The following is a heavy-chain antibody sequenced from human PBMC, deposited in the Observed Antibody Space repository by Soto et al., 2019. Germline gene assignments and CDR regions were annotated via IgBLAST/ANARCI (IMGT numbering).Heavy chain of an antibody. D-gene: IGHD6-13*01. CDR2: IYSGGST. CDR1: GFTVSSNY. CDR3: ARAIAAAAEYYYYGMDV. V-gene: IGHV3-53*01. Sequence: GGSLRLSCAASGFTVSSNYMSWVRQAPGKGLEWVSVIYSGGSTYYADSVKGRFTISRDNSKNTLYLQMNSLRAEDTAVYYCARAIAAAAEYYYYGMDVWGQGTTVTVSS. J-gene: IGHJ6*02.